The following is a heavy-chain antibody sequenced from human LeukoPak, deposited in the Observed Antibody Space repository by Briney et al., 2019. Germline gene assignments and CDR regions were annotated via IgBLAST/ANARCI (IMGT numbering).Heavy chain of an antibody. CDR1: GDSISSSSYY. CDR2: IYYSVTT. CDR3: ARGRVVVVVAAYFVGFDY. Sequence: PSETLSLTCTVSGDSISSSSYYWGWIRQPPGKGLEWIGSIYYSVTTYYNPSLKSRVTISVDTSKNQFPLKLSSVTAADTAVYYCARGRVVVVVAAYFVGFDYRGQGTLVTVSS. J-gene: IGHJ4*02. D-gene: IGHD2-15*01. V-gene: IGHV4-39*06.